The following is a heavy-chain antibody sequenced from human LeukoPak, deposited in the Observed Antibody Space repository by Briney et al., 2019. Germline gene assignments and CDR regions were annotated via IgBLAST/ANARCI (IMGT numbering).Heavy chain of an antibody. Sequence: GGSLRLSCAASGFTFSSYGMYWVRQAPGKGLEWVAFIRDDGGNRYHADSVKGRFTISRDNSKNTLYLQMNSLRAEDTAVYYCARDQIPVYDFWSGFSSHAFDIWGQGTMVTVSS. CDR3: ARDQIPVYDFWSGFSSHAFDI. D-gene: IGHD3-3*01. J-gene: IGHJ3*02. V-gene: IGHV3-30*02. CDR1: GFTFSSYG. CDR2: IRDDGGNR.